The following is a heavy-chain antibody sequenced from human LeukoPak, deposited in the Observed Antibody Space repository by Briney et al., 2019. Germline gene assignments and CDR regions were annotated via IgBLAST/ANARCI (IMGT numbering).Heavy chain of an antibody. J-gene: IGHJ4*02. CDR3: ARRSSSQPPNY. Sequence: KSSETLSLTCTVSGGSISSSSYFWGWIRQPPGKGLEWVGSMSYSGSTYYNPSLKSRVTISVDTSKNQFSLKLSSVTAADTAVYHCARRSSSQPPNYWGQGTLVTVSS. CDR2: MSYSGST. D-gene: IGHD6-13*01. V-gene: IGHV4-39*01. CDR1: GGSISSSSYF.